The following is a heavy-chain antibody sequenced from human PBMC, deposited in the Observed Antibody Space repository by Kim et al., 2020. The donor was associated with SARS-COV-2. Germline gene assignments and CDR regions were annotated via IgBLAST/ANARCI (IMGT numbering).Heavy chain of an antibody. Sequence: GGSLRLSCAASGFTFSDYYMSWIRQAPGKGLEWVSYISSSGSTIYYADSVKGRFTISRDNAKNSLYLQMNSLRAEDTAVYYCARDRPNDYYDSSGYYRTFDYWGQGTLVTVSS. CDR3: ARDRPNDYYDSSGYYRTFDY. V-gene: IGHV3-11*01. J-gene: IGHJ4*02. D-gene: IGHD3-22*01. CDR2: ISSSGSTI. CDR1: GFTFSDYY.